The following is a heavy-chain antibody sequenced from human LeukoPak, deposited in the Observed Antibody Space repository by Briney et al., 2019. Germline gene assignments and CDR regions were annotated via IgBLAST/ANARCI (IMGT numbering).Heavy chain of an antibody. V-gene: IGHV5-51*01. D-gene: IGHD6-19*01. Sequence: GESLKISCQGSGYSFTSYGIGWVRQMPGKGLEWMGIISPGDSDTRYSPSFQGQVTISADKSINTAYLQWSSLKASDTAIYYCARLMAYTSGWRKGVPNYFDSWGQGTRVTVSS. CDR3: ARLMAYTSGWRKGVPNYFDS. J-gene: IGHJ3*01. CDR1: GYSFTSYG. CDR2: ISPGDSDT.